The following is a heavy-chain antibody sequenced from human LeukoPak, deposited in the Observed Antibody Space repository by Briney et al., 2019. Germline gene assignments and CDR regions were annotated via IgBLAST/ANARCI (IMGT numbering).Heavy chain of an antibody. Sequence: ASVKVSCKTPGYTFTTYGISWVRQAPGQGLEWMGWISGSNGNTKYAQKVQGRVTMTTDTSTTTAYMEVRSLRSDDTAVYYCARDRDRMVQGVTAPFDYWGQGTLVTVSS. V-gene: IGHV1-18*04. CDR1: GYTFTTYG. CDR2: ISGSNGNT. D-gene: IGHD3-10*01. CDR3: ARDRDRMVQGVTAPFDY. J-gene: IGHJ4*02.